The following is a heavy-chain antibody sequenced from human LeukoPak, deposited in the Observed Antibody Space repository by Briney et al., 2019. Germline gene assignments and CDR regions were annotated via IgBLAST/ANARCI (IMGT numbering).Heavy chain of an antibody. CDR3: VKSYSGWTGNS. J-gene: IGHJ4*02. CDR1: GFIVSSNY. V-gene: IGHV3-66*01. CDR2: IYGGGST. Sequence: GGSLRLSCAASGFIVSSNYTSWVRQAPGKRLESVSVIYGGGSTHYADSVKGRFTISRDNSKNTLSLQMNSLRDEDTAVYYCVKSYSGWTGNSWGQGTLVTVCS. D-gene: IGHD6-19*01.